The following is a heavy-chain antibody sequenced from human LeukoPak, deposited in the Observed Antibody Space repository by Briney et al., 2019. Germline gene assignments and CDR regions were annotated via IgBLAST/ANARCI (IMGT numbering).Heavy chain of an antibody. J-gene: IGHJ6*03. V-gene: IGHV4-34*01. CDR1: GGSFSGFY. Sequence: PSETLSLTCAVYGGSFSGFYWSWIRQPPGKGLEWIGEINPSGSTNYNPSLKSRVTISVDTSKNQFSLKLSSVTAADTAVYYCARGRYCTSTSCYTVWSVNYYYYMDVWGKGTTVTVSS. D-gene: IGHD2-2*02. CDR3: ARGRYCTSTSCYTVWSVNYYYYMDV. CDR2: INPSGST.